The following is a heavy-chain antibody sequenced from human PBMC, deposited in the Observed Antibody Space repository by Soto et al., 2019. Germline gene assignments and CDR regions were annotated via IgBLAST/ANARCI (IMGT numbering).Heavy chain of an antibody. V-gene: IGHV1-18*01. J-gene: IGHJ4*02. D-gene: IGHD3-3*01. CDR3: ARTPRRVTIFGVVIIFDY. CDR1: GYTFTSYG. Sequence: ASVKVSCKASGYTFTSYGISWVRQAPGQGLEWMGWISAYNGNTNYAQKLQGRVTMTTDTSTSTAYMELRSLRSDDTAVYYCARTPRRVTIFGVVIIFDYWGQGTLVTVSS. CDR2: ISAYNGNT.